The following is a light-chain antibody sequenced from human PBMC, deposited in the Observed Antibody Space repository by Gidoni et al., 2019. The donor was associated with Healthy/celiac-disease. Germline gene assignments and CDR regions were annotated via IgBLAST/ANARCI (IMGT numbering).Light chain of an antibody. CDR3: QQYNSYSPYA. V-gene: IGKV1-5*01. CDR2: DAS. J-gene: IGKJ1*01. Sequence: DIQMTQSPSTLSASVGDRVTITCRASQSISSRLAWYQQKPGKAPKLLIYDASSLESGVPSRFSGSGSGTEFTLTISSLQPDDFATYYCQQYNSYSPYAFGQGTKVEIK. CDR1: QSISSR.